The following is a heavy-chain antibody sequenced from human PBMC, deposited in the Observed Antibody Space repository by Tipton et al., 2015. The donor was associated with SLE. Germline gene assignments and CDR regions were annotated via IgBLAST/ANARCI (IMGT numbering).Heavy chain of an antibody. CDR3: ARDPGCSGGSCYALDY. CDR2: IYTSGST. D-gene: IGHD2-15*01. V-gene: IGHV4-61*02. Sequence: TLSLTCAISGGSISSGRYYWTWIRQPAGKGLEWIGLIYTSGSTEYNPSLKNRVTISQDTSKNQFSLKLSSVTAADTAVYYCARDPGCSGGSCYALDYWGQGSLVTVSA. CDR1: GGSISSGRYY. J-gene: IGHJ4*02.